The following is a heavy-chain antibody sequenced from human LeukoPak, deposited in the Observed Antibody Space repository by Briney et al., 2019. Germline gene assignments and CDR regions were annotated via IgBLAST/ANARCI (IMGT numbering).Heavy chain of an antibody. D-gene: IGHD2-2*02. J-gene: IGHJ4*02. CDR3: ARAYTSWSFDH. CDR1: DGSISSYY. CDR2: IFYSGST. V-gene: IGHV4-59*01. Sequence: SETLSLTCTVSDGSISSYYWSWIRQPPGKGLEWIGYIFYSGSTNYNPSLKSRVTISVDTSKNQFSLKLSSVTAADSAVYYCARAYTSWSFDHWGRGTLVTVSS.